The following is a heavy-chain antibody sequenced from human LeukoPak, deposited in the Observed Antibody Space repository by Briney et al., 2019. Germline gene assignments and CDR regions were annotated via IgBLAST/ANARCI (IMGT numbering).Heavy chain of an antibody. V-gene: IGHV6-1*01. CDR3: ARAQDYYYYMDV. J-gene: IGHJ6*03. Sequence: SQTLSLTCDISGDSVSTNSATWHWIRQSPSRGLEWLGRTYYRSEWYHDYAVSVKSRITINPATSKNQFSLQLHSVTPEDTAVYYCARAQDYYYYMDVWGKGTTVTVSS. CDR2: TYYRSEWYH. CDR1: GDSVSTNSAT.